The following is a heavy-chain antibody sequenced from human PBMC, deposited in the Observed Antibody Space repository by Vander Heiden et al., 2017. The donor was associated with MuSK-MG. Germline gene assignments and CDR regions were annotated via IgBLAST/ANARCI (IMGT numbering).Heavy chain of an antibody. V-gene: IGHV1-69*01. CDR2: IIPIFGTA. CDR1: GGTFSRYA. J-gene: IGHJ6*02. D-gene: IGHD1-26*01. Sequence: QVQLVQSGAEVKKPGSSVKVSCKASGGTFSRYAISWVRQATGQGLEWRGGIIPIFGTANYAQKFQGRVTITADESTSTAYMELSSLRSEDTAVYYCARGVGATGLGYYGMDVWGQGTTVTVSS. CDR3: ARGVGATGLGYYGMDV.